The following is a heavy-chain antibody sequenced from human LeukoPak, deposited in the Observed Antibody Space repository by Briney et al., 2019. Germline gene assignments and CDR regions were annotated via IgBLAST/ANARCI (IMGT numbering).Heavy chain of an antibody. CDR3: ARDGLITMVRGVIITVGFDY. J-gene: IGHJ4*02. CDR1: GFTFSSYS. Sequence: GGSLRLSCAASGFTFSSYSMNWVRQAPGKGLEWVANIKQDGSEKYYVDSVKGRFTISRDNAKNSLYLQMNSLRAEDTAVYYCARDGLITMVRGVIITVGFDYWGQGTLVTVSS. D-gene: IGHD3-10*01. V-gene: IGHV3-7*01. CDR2: IKQDGSEK.